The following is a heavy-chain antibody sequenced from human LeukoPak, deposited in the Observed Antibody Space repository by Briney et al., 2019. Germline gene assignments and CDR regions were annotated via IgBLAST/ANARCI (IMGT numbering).Heavy chain of an antibody. Sequence: SETLSLTCTVSGGSISSSSYYWGWIRQPPGKGLEWIGSIYYSGSTYYNPSLKSRVTISVDTSKNQFSLKLSSVTAADTAVYYCARGDSGSSQSYYFDYWGQVTLVTVSS. D-gene: IGHD1-26*01. V-gene: IGHV4-39*01. CDR1: GGSISSSSYY. CDR2: IYYSGST. CDR3: ARGDSGSSQSYYFDY. J-gene: IGHJ4*02.